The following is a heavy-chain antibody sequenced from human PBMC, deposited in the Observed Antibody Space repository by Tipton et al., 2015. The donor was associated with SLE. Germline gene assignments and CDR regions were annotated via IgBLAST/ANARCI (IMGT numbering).Heavy chain of an antibody. CDR2: IYHSGST. CDR3: AGWELRSYYYYYMDV. D-gene: IGHD1-26*01. J-gene: IGHJ6*03. V-gene: IGHV4-4*02. CDR1: GGSISSSNW. Sequence: TLSLTCAVSGGSISSSNWWSWVRQPPGKGLEWIGEIYHSGSTNYNPSLKSRVTISVDKSKNQFSLKLSSVTAADTAVYYCAGWELRSYYYYYMDVWGKGTTVTVSS.